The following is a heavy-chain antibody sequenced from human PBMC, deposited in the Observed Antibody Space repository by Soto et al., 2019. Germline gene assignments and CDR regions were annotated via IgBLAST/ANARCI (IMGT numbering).Heavy chain of an antibody. CDR2: IDNAGTDS. Sequence: EVQLVESGGGLVQPGGSRGPSGAASDSTLGGRSRPGVRQAPGKGLVWVSGIDNAGTDSTYADSVKGRFTSSRDNAKNMLYLQMNSLRVEDTAVYYCARGWFGPDVWGKGTTVTVSS. V-gene: IGHV3-74*01. D-gene: IGHD3-10*01. CDR1: DSTLGGRS. CDR3: ARGWFGPDV. J-gene: IGHJ6*04.